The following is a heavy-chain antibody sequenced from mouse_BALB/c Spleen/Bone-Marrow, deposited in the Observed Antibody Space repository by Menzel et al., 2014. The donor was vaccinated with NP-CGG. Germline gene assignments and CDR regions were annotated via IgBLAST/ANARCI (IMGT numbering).Heavy chain of an antibody. J-gene: IGHJ1*01. D-gene: IGHD1-1*01. Sequence: HVPLPQSGAELMMPGASVQISCQATGYPFSRYWLGRVKQRPGHGLEWIGEILPGSGSTNYNEKFKGKATFTADTSSNTFYMQRRRLTSEVSAVYYCARWGYGRSYVGYFGVGGAGTTVTV. CDR2: ILPGSGST. V-gene: IGHV1-9*01. CDR1: GYPFSRYW. CDR3: ARWGYGRSYVGYFGV.